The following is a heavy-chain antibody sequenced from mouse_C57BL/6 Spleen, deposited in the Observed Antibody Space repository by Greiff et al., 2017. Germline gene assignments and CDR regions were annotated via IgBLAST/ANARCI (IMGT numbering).Heavy chain of an antibody. V-gene: IGHV3-6*01. D-gene: IGHD1-1*01. Sequence: DVQLQESGPGLVKPSQSLSLTCSVTGYSITSGYYWNWIRQFPGNKLEWMGYISYDGSNNYNPSLKNRISITRDTSKNQFFLKLNSVTTEDTATYYCARRTAYYGSSLDYWGQGTTLTVSS. CDR3: ARRTAYYGSSLDY. CDR2: ISYDGSN. CDR1: GYSITSGYY. J-gene: IGHJ2*01.